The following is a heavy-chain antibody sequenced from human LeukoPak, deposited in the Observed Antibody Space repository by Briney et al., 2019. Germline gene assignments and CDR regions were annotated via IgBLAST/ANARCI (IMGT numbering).Heavy chain of an antibody. J-gene: IGHJ3*02. D-gene: IGHD6-13*01. CDR3: ARAAALHDAFDI. CDR1: GYTFTSYD. V-gene: IGHV1-8*01. CDR2: MNPNSGNT. Sequence: ASVKVSCKASGYTFTSYDINWVRQAPGQGLEWMGWMNPNSGNTGYAQKFQGRVTMTRNTSISTAYMELSSLRSEDTAVYYCARAAALHDAFDIWGQGTMVTVSS.